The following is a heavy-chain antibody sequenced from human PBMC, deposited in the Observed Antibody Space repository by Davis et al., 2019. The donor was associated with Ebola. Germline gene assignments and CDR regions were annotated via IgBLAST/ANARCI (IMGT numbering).Heavy chain of an antibody. V-gene: IGHV3-15*01. CDR3: NTATMDV. J-gene: IGHJ6*02. CDR1: GFTFSNAW. Sequence: GESLKISCAASGFTFSNAWMSWVRQAPGKGLEWVGRIRSKTDGGTTDYAAPVKGRFTISRDDSKNTLYLQMNSLKTEDTAVYYCNTATMDVWGQGTMVTVSS. CDR2: IRSKTDGGTT.